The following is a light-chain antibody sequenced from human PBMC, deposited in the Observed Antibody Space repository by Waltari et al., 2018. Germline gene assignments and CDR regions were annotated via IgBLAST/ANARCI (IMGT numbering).Light chain of an antibody. Sequence: QSVLTQPPSASGTPGQRVTISCSGSSSTLGSNNVSWYQQLPGTAPQLLIYRNNQRPSGVPDRCSGSKSGTSASLAISGLRSEDEADYYCAAWDDSLSGWVFGGGTKLTVL. J-gene: IGLJ3*02. CDR3: AAWDDSLSGWV. V-gene: IGLV1-47*01. CDR2: RNN. CDR1: SSTLGSNN.